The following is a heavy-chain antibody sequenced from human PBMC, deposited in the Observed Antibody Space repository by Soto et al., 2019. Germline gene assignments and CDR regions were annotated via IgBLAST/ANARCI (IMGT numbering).Heavy chain of an antibody. CDR2: IYYSGST. D-gene: IGHD1-26*01. Sequence: PSETLSLTCTASGGSISSYYWSWIRQPPGKGLEWIGYIYYSGSTNYNPSLKSRVTISVDTSKNQFSLKLSSVTAADTAVYYCARNAGATGQDYWGQGTLVTVSS. CDR3: ARNAGATGQDY. J-gene: IGHJ4*02. CDR1: GGSISSYY. V-gene: IGHV4-59*08.